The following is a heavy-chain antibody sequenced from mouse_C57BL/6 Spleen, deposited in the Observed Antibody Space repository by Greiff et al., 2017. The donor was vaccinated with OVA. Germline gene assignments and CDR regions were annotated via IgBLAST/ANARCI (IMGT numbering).Heavy chain of an antibody. D-gene: IGHD4-1*01. V-gene: IGHV5-6*01. CDR2: ISSGGSYT. Sequence: EVMLVESGGDLVKPGGSLKLSCAASGFTFSSYGMSWVRQTPDKRLEWVATISSGGSYTYYPDSVKGRFTISRDNAKNTLYLQMSSLKSEDTAMYYCAKTGTGALYFDYWGQGTTLTVSS. CDR3: AKTGTGALYFDY. CDR1: GFTFSSYG. J-gene: IGHJ2*01.